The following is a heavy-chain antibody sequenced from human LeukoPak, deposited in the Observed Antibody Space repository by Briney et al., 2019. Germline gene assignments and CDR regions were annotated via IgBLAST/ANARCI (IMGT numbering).Heavy chain of an antibody. CDR2: ISSSSSYI. V-gene: IGHV3-21*01. D-gene: IGHD4-23*01. CDR1: GFTSSSYS. J-gene: IGHJ4*02. CDR3: ARANYGGNSDGDY. Sequence: GGSLRLSCAASGFTSSSYSMNWVRQAPGKGLEWVSSISSSSSYIYYADSVKGRFTISRDNAKNSLYLQMNSLRAEDTAVYYCARANYGGNSDGDYWGQGTLVTVSS.